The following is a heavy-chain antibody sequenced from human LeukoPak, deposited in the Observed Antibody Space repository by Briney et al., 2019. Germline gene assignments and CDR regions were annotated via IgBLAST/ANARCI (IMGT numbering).Heavy chain of an antibody. J-gene: IGHJ4*02. V-gene: IGHV3-30*18. CDR1: GFTFSSYG. Sequence: GGSLRLSCAASGFTFSSYGMHWVRQAPGKGLEWVVVISYDGSNKYYADSVKGRFTISRDNSKNTLYLQMNSLRAEDTAVYYCAKDRFDYWGQGTLVTVSS. D-gene: IGHD3-3*01. CDR3: AKDRFDY. CDR2: ISYDGSNK.